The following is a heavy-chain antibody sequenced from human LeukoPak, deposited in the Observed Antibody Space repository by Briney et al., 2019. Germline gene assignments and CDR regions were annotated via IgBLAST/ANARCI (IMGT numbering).Heavy chain of an antibody. CDR2: IGWNGGST. D-gene: IGHD5-18*01. Sequence: GGSLRLSCAASGFTFDDYAMHWVRQAPGKGLEWVSLIGWNGGSTYYADSVKGRFTISRDNAKNSLYLQMNSLRAEDTAVYYCARVKSGYSYGPHYYYYYYMDVWGKGTTVTVSS. CDR3: ARVKSGYSYGPHYYYYYYMDV. CDR1: GFTFDDYA. J-gene: IGHJ6*03. V-gene: IGHV3-43D*03.